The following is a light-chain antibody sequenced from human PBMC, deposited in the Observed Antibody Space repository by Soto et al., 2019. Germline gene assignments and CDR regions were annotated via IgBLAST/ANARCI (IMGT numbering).Light chain of an antibody. CDR3: QQYNNYPWT. CDR2: DAS. Sequence: DIPMTQSPSTLSASVGDRVTITCRASQTINRRLAWYQQKPGKAPNLLIYDASSLESGVPARFSGGGSGTEFTLTISSLQPDDFSTFYCQQYNNYPWTFGQGTKVEIK. CDR1: QTINRR. V-gene: IGKV1-5*01. J-gene: IGKJ1*01.